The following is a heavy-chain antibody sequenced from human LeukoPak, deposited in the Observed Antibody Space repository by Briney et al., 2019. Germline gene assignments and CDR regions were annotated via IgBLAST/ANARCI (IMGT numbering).Heavy chain of an antibody. V-gene: IGHV4-30-2*01. CDR2: IYHSGST. CDR3: AGTIVVPAASRYNHDY. Sequence: SSQTLSLTCTVSGGSISSGGYYWSWIRQPPGKGLEGIGYIYHSGSTYYNPSLKSRVTISVDRSKNQFSLKLSSVTAADTAVYYCAGTIVVPAASRYNHDYWGQGTLVTVSS. D-gene: IGHD2-2*01. CDR1: GGSISSGGYY. J-gene: IGHJ4*02.